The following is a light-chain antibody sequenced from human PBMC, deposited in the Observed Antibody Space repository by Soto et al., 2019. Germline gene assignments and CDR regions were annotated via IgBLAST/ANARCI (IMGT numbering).Light chain of an antibody. J-gene: IGKJ1*01. CDR1: QSVSSN. V-gene: IGKV3-15*01. Sequence: EIVMTQSPATLSVSPGARAPLSCRASQSVSSNLAWYPQKPGQAPRLLIYGPSTRATGVPARFSGSGSGTEFTLTISSLQSEDFAVYYCQQYTNWPPWTFGQGTKVDIK. CDR3: QQYTNWPPWT. CDR2: GPS.